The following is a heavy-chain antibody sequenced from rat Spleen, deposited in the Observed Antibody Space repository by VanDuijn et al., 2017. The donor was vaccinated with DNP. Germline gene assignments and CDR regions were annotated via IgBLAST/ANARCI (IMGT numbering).Heavy chain of an antibody. V-gene: IGHV5S13*01. CDR2: ISSCGDIT. CDR3: ARWSSGNVDY. D-gene: IGHD4-3*01. Sequence: EVQLVESGGGLVQPGRSLKLSCAASGFTFSNHGMAWVRQAPTKGLEWVASISSCGDITYYRDSVKGRFTISRDNAQNTQYLQMDSLRSEDTATYFCARWSSGNVDYWGQGVMVPVSS. J-gene: IGHJ2*01. CDR1: GFTFSNHG.